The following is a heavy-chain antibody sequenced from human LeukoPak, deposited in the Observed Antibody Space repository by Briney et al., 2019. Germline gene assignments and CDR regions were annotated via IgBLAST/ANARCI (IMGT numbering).Heavy chain of an antibody. CDR1: GFTFSSYA. J-gene: IGHJ4*02. CDR2: ISGSGGST. D-gene: IGHD3-10*01. CDR3: AKAIWFGESVFDY. Sequence: PGGSPRLSCAASGFTFSSYAMSWVRQAPGKGLEWVSAISGSGGSTYYADSVKGRFTISRDNSKNTLYLQMNSLRAEDTAVYYCAKAIWFGESVFDYWGQGTLVTVSS. V-gene: IGHV3-23*01.